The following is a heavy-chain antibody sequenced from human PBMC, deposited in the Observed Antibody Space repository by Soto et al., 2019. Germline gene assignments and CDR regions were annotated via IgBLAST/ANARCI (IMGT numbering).Heavy chain of an antibody. V-gene: IGHV3-33*01. J-gene: IGHJ6*02. Sequence: LSCAASAFTFGSYGMHWVRQGPGKGLEWVSAIWYDGTNEYYADSVKGRFTISRDNSQNTLYLQMNSLRAEDTAVYYCARGKGAGATYKLDIWGQGTTVTVSS. CDR3: ARGKGAGATYKLDI. D-gene: IGHD1-26*01. CDR1: AFTFGSYG. CDR2: IWYDGTNE.